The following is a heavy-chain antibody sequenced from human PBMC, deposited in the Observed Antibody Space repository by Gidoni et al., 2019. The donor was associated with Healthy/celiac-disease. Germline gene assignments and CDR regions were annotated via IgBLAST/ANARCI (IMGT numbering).Heavy chain of an antibody. Sequence: QVQLQQWGAGLLKPSETLSLTCAVYGGSFSGYYWSWIRQPPGKGLEWIGEINHSGSTNYNPSLKSRVTISVDTSKNQFSLKLSSVTAADTAVYYCARGDGRGYSYGPKRHGWFDPWGQGTLVTVSS. J-gene: IGHJ5*02. V-gene: IGHV4-34*01. CDR1: GGSFSGYY. D-gene: IGHD5-18*01. CDR2: INHSGST. CDR3: ARGDGRGYSYGPKRHGWFDP.